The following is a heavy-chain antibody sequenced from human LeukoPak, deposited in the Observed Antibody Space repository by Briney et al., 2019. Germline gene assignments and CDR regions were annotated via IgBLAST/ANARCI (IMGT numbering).Heavy chain of an antibody. V-gene: IGHV4-39*07. CDR3: ARETPDPHTAMVDDWFDP. CDR1: GGSISSSSYY. J-gene: IGHJ5*02. D-gene: IGHD5-18*01. CDR2: IYYSGST. Sequence: SETLSLTSTDSGGSISSSSYYWGWIRQPPGKGLEWIGSIYYSGSTYYNPSLKSRVTISVDTSKNQFSLKLSSVTAADTAVYYCARETPDPHTAMVDDWFDPWGQGTLVTVSS.